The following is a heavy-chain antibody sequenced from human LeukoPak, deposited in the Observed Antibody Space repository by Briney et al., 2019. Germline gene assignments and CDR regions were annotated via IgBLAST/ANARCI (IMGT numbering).Heavy chain of an antibody. D-gene: IGHD3-10*01. CDR3: ARDSYYYGSGSTLFDY. J-gene: IGHJ4*02. Sequence: ASVKVSCKASGYTFTNYGISWVRQAPGQGLEWMGWISAYNGNTNYAQKLQGRVTMTTDTSTSTAYMELRSLRSDDTAVYYCARDSYYYGSGSTLFDYWGQGTLVTVSS. V-gene: IGHV1-18*01. CDR1: GYTFTNYG. CDR2: ISAYNGNT.